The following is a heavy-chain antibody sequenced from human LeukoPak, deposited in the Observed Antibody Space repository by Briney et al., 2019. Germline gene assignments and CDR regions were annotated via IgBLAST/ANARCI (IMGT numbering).Heavy chain of an antibody. CDR1: GGSVSSYSYY. Sequence: SETLSLTCTVSGGSVSSYSYYWGWIGQPPGKGLEWFGYIYYSGRTNYKPSLKSRVTIPVDTSKNKLSLKLSSVTAADTAVYYCARTPGNYDILTGYFYYYGMDGWGKGTTVTVSS. D-gene: IGHD3-9*01. CDR3: ARTPGNYDILTGYFYYYGMDG. J-gene: IGHJ6*04. CDR2: IYYSGRT. V-gene: IGHV4-61*01.